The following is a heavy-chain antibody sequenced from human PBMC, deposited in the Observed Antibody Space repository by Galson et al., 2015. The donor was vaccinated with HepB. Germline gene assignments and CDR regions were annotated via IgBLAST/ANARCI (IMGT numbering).Heavy chain of an antibody. CDR3: ARDRVGHNYYYGMDV. V-gene: IGHV3-48*04. Sequence: SLRLSCAASGFTFSSYSMNWVRQAPGKGLEWVSSISSSGSTIYYADSVKGRFTISRDNAKNSLYLQMNSLRAQDTAVYYCARDRVGHNYYYGMDVWGQGTTVTVSS. J-gene: IGHJ6*02. D-gene: IGHD3/OR15-3a*01. CDR1: GFTFSSYS. CDR2: ISSSGSTI.